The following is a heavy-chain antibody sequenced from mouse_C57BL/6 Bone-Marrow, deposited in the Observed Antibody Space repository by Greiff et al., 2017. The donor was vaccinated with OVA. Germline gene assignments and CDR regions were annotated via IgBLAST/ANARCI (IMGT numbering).Heavy chain of an antibody. J-gene: IGHJ1*03. D-gene: IGHD1-1*01. Sequence: QVQLQQSGAELMKPGASVKLSCKATGYTFTGYWIEWVKQRPGHGLEWIGEILPGSGSTNYNEKFKGKATFTADTSSNTAYMQLSSLTTEDSAIYYCAGEVFTTVVATSRYFDVWGTGTTVTVSS. V-gene: IGHV1-9*01. CDR3: AGEVFTTVVATSRYFDV. CDR1: GYTFTGYW. CDR2: ILPGSGST.